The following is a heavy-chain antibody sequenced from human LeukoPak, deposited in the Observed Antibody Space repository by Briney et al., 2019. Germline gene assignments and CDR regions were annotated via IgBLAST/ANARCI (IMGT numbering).Heavy chain of an antibody. D-gene: IGHD2-2*01. CDR3: ARGVVVPAAPFDY. V-gene: IGHV4-38-2*01. CDR2: IYHSGST. CDR1: GYSISSGYY. Sequence: PSETLSLTCAVSGYSISSGYYWGWIRQPPGKGLESIGSIYHSGSTYYNPSLKSRVTISVDASKNQFSLKLSSVTAADTAVYYCARGVVVPAAPFDYWGQGTLVTVSS. J-gene: IGHJ4*02.